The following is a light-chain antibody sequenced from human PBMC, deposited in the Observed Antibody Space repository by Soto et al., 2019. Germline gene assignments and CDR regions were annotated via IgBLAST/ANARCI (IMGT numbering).Light chain of an antibody. CDR3: QQRSNWLVT. CDR1: QSVSNNY. V-gene: IGKV3-11*01. Sequence: EIVLTQSPGTLSLSPGERATLSCRASQSVSNNYLAWYQQKPGQAPRLLIYDASNRATGIPARFSGSGSGTDFTLTISSLEPEDFAVYYCQQRSNWLVTFGQGTRLENK. J-gene: IGKJ5*01. CDR2: DAS.